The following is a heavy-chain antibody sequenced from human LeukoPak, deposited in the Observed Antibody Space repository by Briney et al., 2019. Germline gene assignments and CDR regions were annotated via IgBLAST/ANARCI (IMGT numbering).Heavy chain of an antibody. CDR2: SNDSGGT. CDR1: GGTFSGYY. V-gene: IGHV4-34*01. J-gene: IGHJ4*02. D-gene: IGHD6-25*01. CDR3: ARPSDSGLYYFDY. Sequence: PSETLSLTCAVYGGTFSGYYWSWIRQPPGKRLEWVGESNDSGGTNYNPSLKSRVTISADKSKNQVSLKLTSVTAADTAVYYCARPSDSGLYYFDYWGQGTLVTVSS.